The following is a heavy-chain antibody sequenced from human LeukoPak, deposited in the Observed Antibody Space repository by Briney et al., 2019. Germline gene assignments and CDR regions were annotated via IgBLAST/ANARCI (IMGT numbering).Heavy chain of an antibody. J-gene: IGHJ6*02. CDR3: ARPTTVTGGMDV. D-gene: IGHD4-17*01. CDR2: IYYSGST. CDR1: GGSISSSSYY. Sequence: SETLSLTCTVSGGSISSSSYYWGWIRQPPGKGLEWIGSIYYSGSTYYNPSLKSRVTISVDTSKNQFSLKLSSVTAADTAVYYCARPTTVTGGMDVWGQGTTVTVSS. V-gene: IGHV4-39*01.